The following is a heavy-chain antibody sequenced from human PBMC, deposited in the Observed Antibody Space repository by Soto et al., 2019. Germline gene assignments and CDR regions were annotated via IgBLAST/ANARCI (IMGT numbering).Heavy chain of an antibody. Sequence: GGSLRLSCAASGFTFSSYAMSWVRQAPGKGLEWVSAISGSGGSTYYADSVKGRFTMSRDNSKNTLYLQMNSLRAEDTAVYYCANGGYCSGGSCRTYYYYYYMDVWGKGTTVTVSS. V-gene: IGHV3-23*01. D-gene: IGHD2-15*01. CDR3: ANGGYCSGGSCRTYYYYYYMDV. CDR2: ISGSGGST. CDR1: GFTFSSYA. J-gene: IGHJ6*03.